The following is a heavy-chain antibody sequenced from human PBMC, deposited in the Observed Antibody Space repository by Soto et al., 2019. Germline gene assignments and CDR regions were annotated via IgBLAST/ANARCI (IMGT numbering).Heavy chain of an antibody. CDR3: ARDRYYDSSGYYYDGEVFDY. J-gene: IGHJ4*02. CDR1: GFTFSSYE. D-gene: IGHD3-22*01. CDR2: ISSSGSTI. V-gene: IGHV3-48*03. Sequence: GGSLRLSCAASGFTFSSYEMNWVRQAPGKGLEWVSYISSSGSTIYYADSVKGRFTISRDNAKNSLYLQMNSLRAEDTAVYYCARDRYYDSSGYYYDGEVFDYWGQGTLVTVS.